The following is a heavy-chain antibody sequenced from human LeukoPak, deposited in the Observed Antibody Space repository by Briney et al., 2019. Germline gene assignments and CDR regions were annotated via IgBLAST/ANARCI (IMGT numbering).Heavy chain of an antibody. CDR3: ARGRGGYCSSTSCSAGGNWFDP. CDR2: IWYDGSNK. Sequence: GSLRLSCAASGFTFSSYGMHWVRQAPGKGLEWVAVIWYDGSNKYYADSVKGRVTISRDNAKNTVYLQMNSLRAEDTAVYYCARGRGGYCSSTSCSAGGNWFDPWGQGTLVTVSS. J-gene: IGHJ5*02. CDR1: GFTFSSYG. V-gene: IGHV3-33*01. D-gene: IGHD2-2*01.